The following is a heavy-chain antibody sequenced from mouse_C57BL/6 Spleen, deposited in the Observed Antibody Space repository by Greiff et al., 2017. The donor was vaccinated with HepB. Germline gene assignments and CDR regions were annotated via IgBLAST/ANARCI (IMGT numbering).Heavy chain of an antibody. J-gene: IGHJ2*01. CDR2: IDPENGDT. CDR1: GFNIKDDY. Sequence: EVQLQQSGAELVRPGASVKLSCTASGFNIKDDYMHWVKQRPEQGLEWIGWIDPENGDTEYASKFQGKATITADTSSNTAYLQISSLTSEDTAVYYCTRGDVDYWGQGTTLTVSS. D-gene: IGHD3-3*01. V-gene: IGHV14-4*01. CDR3: TRGDVDY.